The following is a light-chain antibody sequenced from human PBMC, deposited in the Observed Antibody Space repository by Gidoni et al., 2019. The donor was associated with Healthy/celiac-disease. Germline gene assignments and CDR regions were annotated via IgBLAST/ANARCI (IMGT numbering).Light chain of an antibody. V-gene: IGKV1-9*01. CDR2: AAS. CDR1: QGISSY. CDR3: QQLNSYPFMYT. J-gene: IGKJ2*01. Sequence: DIQLTQSPSFLSASVGDRVTITCRASQGISSYLAWYQQKPVKAPKLLIYAASTLQSGVPSRFSGSGSGTEFTLTISSLQPEDFATYYCQQLNSYPFMYTFGQGTKLEIK.